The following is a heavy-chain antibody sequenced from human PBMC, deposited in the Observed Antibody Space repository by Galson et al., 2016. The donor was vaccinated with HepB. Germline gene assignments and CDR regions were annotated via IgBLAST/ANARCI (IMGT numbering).Heavy chain of an antibody. Sequence: SLRLSCAASGFTFRSHAMHWVHQAPGKGLEYISAINNNGGSTYYADSVKGRFTISRDNSKNTLYLQVSSLRAEDTAVYYCVSLDDGTGTYHAGPFDYWGQGTLVTVSS. V-gene: IGHV3-64D*06. CDR3: VSLDDGTGTYHAGPFDY. D-gene: IGHD1-7*01. CDR2: INNNGGST. CDR1: GFTFRSHA. J-gene: IGHJ4*02.